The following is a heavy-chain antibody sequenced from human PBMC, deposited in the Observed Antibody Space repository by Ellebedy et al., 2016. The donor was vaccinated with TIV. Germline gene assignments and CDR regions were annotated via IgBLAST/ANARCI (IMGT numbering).Heavy chain of an antibody. CDR3: ARDGYFHDGFDY. J-gene: IGHJ4*02. D-gene: IGHD2-15*01. CDR1: GFTFSTYC. Sequence: GGSLRLSCAASGFTFSTYCMHWARQAPGKGPVWISRIDSDGSTTYADSVQGRFIISRDNAKNMLYLQMNSLTVEDTAVYYCARDGYFHDGFDYWGQGTPVTVSS. CDR2: IDSDGST. V-gene: IGHV3-74*01.